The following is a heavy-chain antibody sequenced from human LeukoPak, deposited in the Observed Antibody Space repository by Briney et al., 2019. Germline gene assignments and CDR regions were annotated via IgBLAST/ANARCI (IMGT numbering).Heavy chain of an antibody. D-gene: IGHD3-22*01. J-gene: IGHJ3*02. V-gene: IGHV4-61*08. CDR1: GGSISIGGYY. CDR3: AGSSGYYIDAFDI. Sequence: SETLSLTCAVSGGSISIGGYYWSWIRQPPGKGLEWIGYIYYSGSTNYNPSLKSRVTISVDTSKNQFSLKLSSVTAADTAVYYCAGSSGYYIDAFDIWGQGTMVTVSS. CDR2: IYYSGST.